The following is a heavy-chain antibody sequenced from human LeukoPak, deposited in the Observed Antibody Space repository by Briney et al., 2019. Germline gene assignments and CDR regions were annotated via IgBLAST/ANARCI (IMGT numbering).Heavy chain of an antibody. CDR3: ARGQLLLEGYFYYMDV. CDR1: GFTFSSYP. Sequence: PGGSLRLSCAASGFTFSSYPMHWVRQAPGKGLEWVAAVSDDGNKKFDADFMKGRFTISRDNSKNTLYLQMNSLRGEDTAVYYCARGQLLLEGYFYYMDVWGEGTTVTVSS. V-gene: IGHV3-30-3*01. CDR2: VSDDGNKK. D-gene: IGHD2-2*01. J-gene: IGHJ6*03.